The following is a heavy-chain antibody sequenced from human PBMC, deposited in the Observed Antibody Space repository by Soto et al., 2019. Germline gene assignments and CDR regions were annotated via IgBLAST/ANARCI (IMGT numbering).Heavy chain of an antibody. D-gene: IGHD2-2*01. CDR2: IWFDGRIQ. V-gene: IGHV3-33*01. J-gene: IGHJ4*02. CDR3: VRDVFRPQQNHYASSARSVGAQFDY. Sequence: GGSLRLSCVVSGFTFTSYGIHWVRQAPGKGLEWVAVIWFDGRIQYYADSVKGRSTVLRVDSKNTVNLQMNSLRVEDTGVYYCVRDVFRPQQNHYASSARSVGAQFDYWGQGIEVTVSS. CDR1: GFTFTSYG.